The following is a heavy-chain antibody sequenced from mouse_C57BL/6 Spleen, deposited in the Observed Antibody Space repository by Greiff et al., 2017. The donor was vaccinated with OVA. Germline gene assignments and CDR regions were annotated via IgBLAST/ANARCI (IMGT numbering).Heavy chain of an antibody. V-gene: IGHV1-81*01. CDR3: ARGHYGNFSFAG. J-gene: IGHJ3*01. D-gene: IGHD2-1*01. CDR2: IYPRSGNT. CDR1: GYTFTSYG. Sequence: QVQLQQSGAELARPGASVKLSCTASGYTFTSYGISWVKQRPGQGLEWIGEIYPRSGNTYYNAKFKGKATLTADKSSSTAYMELRSLTSEDSAVYFCARGHYGNFSFAGWGQRILVTVSA.